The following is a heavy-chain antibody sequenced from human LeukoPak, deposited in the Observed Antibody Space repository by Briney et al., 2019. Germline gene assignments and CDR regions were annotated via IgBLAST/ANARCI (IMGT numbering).Heavy chain of an antibody. CDR2: ISYDGSNK. D-gene: IGHD2-21*01. CDR1: GFTFSSYA. V-gene: IGHV3-30*04. J-gene: IGHJ4*02. CDR3: ARESVWFDY. Sequence: GGSLRLSCAASGFTFSSYAMHWVRQAPGKGLEWVAVISYDGSNKYYADSVKGRFTISRDNSKNTLYPQMNSLRAEDTAVYYCARESVWFDYWGQGTLVTVSS.